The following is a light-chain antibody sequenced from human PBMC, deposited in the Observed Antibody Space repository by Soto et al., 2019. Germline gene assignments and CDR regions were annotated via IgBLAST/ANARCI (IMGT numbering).Light chain of an antibody. CDR1: QTVNAW. CDR2: DAS. V-gene: IGKV1-5*01. J-gene: IGKJ1*01. CDR3: QQYNTHSGT. Sequence: DIQMTRSPSTLSASLGDRVTITCRASQTVNAWLAWYQHKPGKAPEPLIYDASTLESGVPARFSGSRSGTEFNLTISSLQPDDIGTYYCQQYNTHSGTFGQGTKVDI.